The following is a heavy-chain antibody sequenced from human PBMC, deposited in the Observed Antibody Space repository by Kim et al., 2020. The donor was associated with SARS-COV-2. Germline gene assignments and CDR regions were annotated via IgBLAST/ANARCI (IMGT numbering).Heavy chain of an antibody. J-gene: IGHJ3*02. V-gene: IGHV4-31*02. CDR3: ARDLATSNDALDI. D-gene: IGHD1-26*01. Sequence: YYHPSLESRISISMETSKNHFSLKMSSVTAADTAVYFCARDLATSNDALDIWGQGTMVTVSS.